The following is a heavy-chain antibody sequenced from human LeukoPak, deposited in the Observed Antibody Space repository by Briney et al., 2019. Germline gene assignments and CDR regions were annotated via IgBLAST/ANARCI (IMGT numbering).Heavy chain of an antibody. Sequence: ASVKVSCKATEDTFTRYFIHWVRQAPGHGLEWMGSVYSNSGATNYAQQFQGRVTMTRDTSITTAYMELNRLQSDDTAIYYCARDLGGYVGFDPWGQGTLVTVSS. J-gene: IGHJ5*02. CDR1: EDTFTRYF. CDR3: ARDLGGYVGFDP. D-gene: IGHD5-12*01. CDR2: VYSNSGAT. V-gene: IGHV1-2*02.